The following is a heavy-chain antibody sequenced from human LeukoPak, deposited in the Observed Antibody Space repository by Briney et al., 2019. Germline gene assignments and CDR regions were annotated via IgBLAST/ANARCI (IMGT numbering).Heavy chain of an antibody. CDR1: GGSISSYY. D-gene: IGHD1-26*01. CDR2: IYDSGST. J-gene: IGHJ4*02. V-gene: IGHV4-59*01. CDR3: ARAETSIVGATRPYYFDY. Sequence: SETLSLTCTVSGGSISSYYWSWIRQPPGKGLEWIGYIYDSGSTNYNTSLKSRVTISVDTSKNQFSLKLSSVTAADTAVYYCARAETSIVGATRPYYFDYWGQGTLVTVSS.